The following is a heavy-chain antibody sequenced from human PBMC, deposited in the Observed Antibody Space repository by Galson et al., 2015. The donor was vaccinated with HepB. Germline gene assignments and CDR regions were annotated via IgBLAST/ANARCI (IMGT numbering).Heavy chain of an antibody. Sequence: SLRLSCAVSGFTFSSYSMNWVRQAPGKGLEWVSYISRSSSTIYYADSVRGRFTVSRDNAKNSLYLQLNSLRDEDTAVYFCARVSDAALDYWGQGTLVTVSS. J-gene: IGHJ4*02. V-gene: IGHV3-48*02. D-gene: IGHD6-6*01. CDR3: ARVSDAALDY. CDR2: ISRSSSTI. CDR1: GFTFSSYS.